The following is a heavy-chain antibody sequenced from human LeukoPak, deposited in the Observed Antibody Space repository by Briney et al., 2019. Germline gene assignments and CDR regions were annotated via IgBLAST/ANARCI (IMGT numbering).Heavy chain of an antibody. J-gene: IGHJ4*02. D-gene: IGHD4-23*01. Sequence: SQTLSLTCTVSGGSISSGSYYWSWIRQPAGKGLEWIGRIYTSGSTNYNPSLKSRVTISVDTSKNQFSLKLGSVTAADTAVYYCARDLRFDYGGNGYFDYWGQGTLVTVSS. V-gene: IGHV4-61*02. CDR2: IYTSGST. CDR3: ARDLRFDYGGNGYFDY. CDR1: GGSISSGSYY.